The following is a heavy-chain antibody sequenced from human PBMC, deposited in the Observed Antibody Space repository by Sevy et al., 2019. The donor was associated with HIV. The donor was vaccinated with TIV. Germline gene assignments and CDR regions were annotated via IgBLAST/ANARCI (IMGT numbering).Heavy chain of an antibody. V-gene: IGHV3-48*03. CDR2: ISSSGSTI. D-gene: IGHD3-10*01. CDR3: ARSDYGSGRF. Sequence: GGSLRLSCAASGFTFNSYSMYWVRQAPGKGLEWISYISSSGSTIYYADSVKGRFTISRDNAKNSLYLQMNSLRAEDTAVYYCARSDYGSGRFWGQGTLVTVSS. CDR1: GFTFNSYS. J-gene: IGHJ4*02.